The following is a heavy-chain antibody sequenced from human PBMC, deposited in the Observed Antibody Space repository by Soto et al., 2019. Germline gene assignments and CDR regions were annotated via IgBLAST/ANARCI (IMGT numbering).Heavy chain of an antibody. CDR2: IYYSGST. CDR1: GGSISSSSYY. J-gene: IGHJ4*02. CDR3: ARLFSIAVAPSNHFDY. V-gene: IGHV4-39*01. D-gene: IGHD6-19*01. Sequence: SETLSLTCTVSGGSISSSSYYWGWIRQPTGKGLEWIGSIYYSGSTYYNPSLKSRVTISVDTSKNQFSLKLSSVTAADTAVYYCARLFSIAVAPSNHFDYWGQGTLVTVSS.